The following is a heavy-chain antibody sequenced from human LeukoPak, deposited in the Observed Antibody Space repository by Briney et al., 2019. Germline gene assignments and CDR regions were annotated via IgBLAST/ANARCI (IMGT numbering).Heavy chain of an antibody. V-gene: IGHV1-18*01. CDR1: GYTFTSYG. CDR3: ARPHITMVRGVIISYGMDV. D-gene: IGHD3-10*01. CDR2: ISAYNGNT. Sequence: GASVKVSCKASGYTFTSYGISWVRQAPGQGLEWMGWISAYNGNTNYAQKLQGRVTMTTDTSTSTAYMELRSLSSDDTAVYYCARPHITMVRGVIISYGMDVWGQGTTVPVSS. J-gene: IGHJ6*02.